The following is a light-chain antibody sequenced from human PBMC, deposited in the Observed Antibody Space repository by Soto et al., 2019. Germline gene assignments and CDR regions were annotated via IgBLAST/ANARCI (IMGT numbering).Light chain of an antibody. V-gene: IGKV3-11*01. Sequence: EIVVTQSPGTLSLSQGERAALSCRASQSVSSSYLAWYQQKPGQAPRLLIYDASIRATGIPARFSGSGSGTDLTLTISSLETEDFAVYFCQQRSDWPPLTFGQGTRLEIK. J-gene: IGKJ5*01. CDR2: DAS. CDR3: QQRSDWPPLT. CDR1: QSVSSSY.